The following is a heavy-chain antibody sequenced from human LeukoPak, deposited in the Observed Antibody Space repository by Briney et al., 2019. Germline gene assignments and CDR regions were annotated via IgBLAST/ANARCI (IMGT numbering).Heavy chain of an antibody. J-gene: IGHJ5*02. Sequence: SETLSLTCTVSGGSISSYYWSWIRQPPGKGLEWIGYIYYSGSTNYNPSLKSRVTISVDTSKNQFSLKLSSVTAADTAVYYCARVPFERLFIWFDPWGQGTLVTVSS. D-gene: IGHD3-10*01. CDR3: ARVPFERLFIWFDP. V-gene: IGHV4-59*01. CDR1: GGSISSYY. CDR2: IYYSGST.